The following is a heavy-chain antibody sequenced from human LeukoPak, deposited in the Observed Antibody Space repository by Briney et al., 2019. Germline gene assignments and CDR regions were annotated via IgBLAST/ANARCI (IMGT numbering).Heavy chain of an antibody. CDR2: IWYDGSNK. CDR3: ARIAAPGSGPSDY. J-gene: IGHJ4*02. V-gene: IGHV3-33*01. CDR1: GFAFSISG. D-gene: IGHD6-13*01. Sequence: GRSLRLSCAASGFAFSISGMHWVRQAPGKGLEWVAIIWYDGSNKYYADSVKGRFSISRDTSKNTLYLQMNSLRAEDTAVYYCARIAAPGSGPSDYWGQGTLVIVSS.